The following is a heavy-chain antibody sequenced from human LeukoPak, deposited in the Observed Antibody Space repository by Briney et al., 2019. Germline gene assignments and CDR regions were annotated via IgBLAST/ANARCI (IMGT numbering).Heavy chain of an antibody. D-gene: IGHD5-24*01. CDR1: GYTITSQW. CDR2: VFPRDSDT. Sequence: GESLKISCKGYGYTITSQWIGWVRQLPGKGLEWMGIVFPRDSDTRYSPSFQGRVTISVDKSINSAYLQWTSLKASDTAIYYCARLNGYIDSWGQGTQVTVSS. CDR3: ARLNGYIDS. J-gene: IGHJ5*01. V-gene: IGHV5-51*01.